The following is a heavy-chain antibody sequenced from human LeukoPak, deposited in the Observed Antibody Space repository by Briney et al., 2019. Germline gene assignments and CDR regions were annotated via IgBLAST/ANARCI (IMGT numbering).Heavy chain of an antibody. CDR2: FDPEDGET. Sequence: ASVKVSCKVSGYTLTELSMHWVRQAPGKGLEWMGGFDPEDGETIYAQKFQGRATMTEDTSTDTAYMELSSLRSEDTAVYYCATHHRGGMATINPFDYWGQGTLVTVSS. CDR1: GYTLTELS. V-gene: IGHV1-24*01. J-gene: IGHJ4*02. CDR3: ATHHRGGMATINPFDY. D-gene: IGHD5-24*01.